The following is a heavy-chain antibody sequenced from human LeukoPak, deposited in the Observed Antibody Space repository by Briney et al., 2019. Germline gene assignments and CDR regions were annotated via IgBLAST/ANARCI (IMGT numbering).Heavy chain of an antibody. D-gene: IGHD6-25*01. CDR3: ARGPPCYFDL. CDR1: GFTLSSYW. CDR2: INGDGSST. J-gene: IGHJ2*01. V-gene: IGHV3-74*01. Sequence: GGSLRLSCAASGFTLSSYWMHWVRQAPGKGLVWVSRINGDGSSTAYADSVKGRFTISRDNAKNTLYLQMNSLTAEDTAVYYCARGPPCYFDLWGRGTLVTVSS.